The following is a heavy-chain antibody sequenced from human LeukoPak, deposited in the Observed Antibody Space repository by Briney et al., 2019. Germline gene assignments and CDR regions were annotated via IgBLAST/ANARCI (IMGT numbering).Heavy chain of an antibody. Sequence: GGSLRLSCAASGFTVSSNYMSWVRQAPGKGLEWVSVIYSGGSTYYADSVKGRFTISRDNSKNTLYLQMNSLRAEDTAVYYCARDMGDYLLRLTGFDPWGQGTLVTVSS. CDR1: GFTVSSNY. CDR3: ARDMGDYLLRLTGFDP. D-gene: IGHD3-3*01. V-gene: IGHV3-66*01. J-gene: IGHJ5*02. CDR2: IYSGGST.